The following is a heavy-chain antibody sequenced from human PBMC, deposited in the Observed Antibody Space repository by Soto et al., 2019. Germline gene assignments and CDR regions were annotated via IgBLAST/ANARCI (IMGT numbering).Heavy chain of an antibody. J-gene: IGHJ4*02. CDR3: SRARPRDGYPLTFDF. CDR2: LNTIFGTR. D-gene: IGHD5-12*01. CDR1: GGTFTSNS. Sequence: ASVKVSCKASGGTFTSNSIIWVRQAPGQGLEWMGVLNTIFGTRNYAQKFQGRVKISLDESMNTTYMEVTSRRSDDTAVYYCSRARPRDGYPLTFDFWGQGTLVTVSS. V-gene: IGHV1-69*13.